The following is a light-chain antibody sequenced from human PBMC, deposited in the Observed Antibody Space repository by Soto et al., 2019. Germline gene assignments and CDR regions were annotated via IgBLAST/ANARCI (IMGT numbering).Light chain of an antibody. J-gene: IGLJ1*01. CDR2: EVS. Sequence: QSVLTQPASVSGSPGQSITISCTGTSSDVGAYNYISWYQQHPGKAPKLMIYEVSNRPSGVSNRFSGSKSGNTASLTISGLQAEDEAAYFCSSYTSSSTYYVFATGTKLTVL. CDR3: SSYTSSSTYYV. CDR1: SSDVGAYNY. V-gene: IGLV2-14*01.